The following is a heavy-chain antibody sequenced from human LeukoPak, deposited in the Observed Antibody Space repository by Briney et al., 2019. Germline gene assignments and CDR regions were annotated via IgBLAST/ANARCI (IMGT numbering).Heavy chain of an antibody. Sequence: GGSLRLSCVASGFTLNSHEMNWVRQAPGKGLEWISYINSGGSIVYYADSVKGRFTISRDNAKNSLYLQMDSLRAEDTAVYYCARDSSSTSCYVDWGQGTLVTVSS. J-gene: IGHJ4*02. CDR2: INSGGSIV. CDR1: GFTLNSHE. D-gene: IGHD2-2*01. CDR3: ARDSSSTSCYVD. V-gene: IGHV3-48*03.